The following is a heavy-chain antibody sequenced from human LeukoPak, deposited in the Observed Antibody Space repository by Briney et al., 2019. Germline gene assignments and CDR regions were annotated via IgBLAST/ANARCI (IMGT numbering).Heavy chain of an antibody. J-gene: IGHJ4*02. CDR1: GFTVSSNY. CDR2: ISSSSSTI. Sequence: GGSLRLSCAASGFTVSSNYMSWVRQAPGKGLEWVSYISSSSSTIYYADSVKGRFTISRDNAKNSLYLQMNSLRDEDTAVYYCERHFTAMASFDFWGQGTLVTVSS. V-gene: IGHV3-48*02. CDR3: ERHFTAMASFDF. D-gene: IGHD5-18*01.